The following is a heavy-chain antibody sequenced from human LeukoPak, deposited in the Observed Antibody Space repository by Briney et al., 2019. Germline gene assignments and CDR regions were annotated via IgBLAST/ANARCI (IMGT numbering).Heavy chain of an antibody. D-gene: IGHD6-19*01. V-gene: IGHV1-69*05. CDR3: AGDSSGWYYFDY. CDR1: GGTFSSYA. J-gene: IGHJ4*02. CDR2: IIPIFGTA. Sequence: SVKVSCKASGGTFSSYAISWVRQAPGQGLEWMGRIIPIFGTANYAQKFQGRVTITTDESTSTAYMELSSLRSEDTAVYYCAGDSSGWYYFDYWGRGTLVTVSS.